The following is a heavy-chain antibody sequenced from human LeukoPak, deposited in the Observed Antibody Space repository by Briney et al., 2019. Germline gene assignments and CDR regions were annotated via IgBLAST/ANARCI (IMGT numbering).Heavy chain of an antibody. V-gene: IGHV4-39*07. CDR3: AREVVAVNWFDP. D-gene: IGHD2-15*01. Sequence: PSETLSLTCTVSGGSISSSSYYWGWIRQPPGKGLEWIGSIYYSGSTYYNPSLKSRVTISVDTSKNQFSLKLSPVTAADTAVYYCAREVVAVNWFDPWGQGTLVTVSS. CDR2: IYYSGST. J-gene: IGHJ5*02. CDR1: GGSISSSSYY.